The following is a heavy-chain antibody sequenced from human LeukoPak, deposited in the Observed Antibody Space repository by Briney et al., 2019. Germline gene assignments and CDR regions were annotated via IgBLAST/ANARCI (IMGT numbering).Heavy chain of an antibody. CDR3: AAKYELTKV. D-gene: IGHD3-3*01. CDR2: IYSGGTT. J-gene: IGHJ4*02. CDR1: GFTVSSNY. V-gene: IGHV3-53*01. Sequence: GGSLRLSCVASGFTVSSNYMNWVRQASGKGLEWVSVIYSGGTTHYADSVKGRFTISRDNSKNTLYLQMNSLRAEDTAVYYCAAKYELTKVWGQGTLVTVSS.